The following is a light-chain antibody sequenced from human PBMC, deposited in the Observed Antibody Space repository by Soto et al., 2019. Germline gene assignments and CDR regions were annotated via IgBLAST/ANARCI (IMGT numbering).Light chain of an antibody. CDR2: GAS. J-gene: IGKJ2*01. CDR1: QSVNSNY. CDR3: QQYGSSLYT. V-gene: IGKV3-20*01. Sequence: EIVLTQSPGTLSLSPGERATLSCRASQSVNSNYLAWYQQKPGQAPRLPINGASSRATGLPDRFSGSGSGTDFTLTIIRLEPEDFAVYYCQQYGSSLYTLGQGTKLEIK.